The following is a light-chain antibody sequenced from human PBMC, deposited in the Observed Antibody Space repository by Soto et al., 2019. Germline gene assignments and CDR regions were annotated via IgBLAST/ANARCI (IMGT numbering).Light chain of an antibody. CDR3: QQLNSYPLT. CDR2: AAS. J-gene: IGKJ4*01. Sequence: DIQLTQSPSFLSASVGDRVTITCRASQGISSYLAWYQQKPGKAPKLLIYAASTLQSGVPSRFSGSGSGTEFNLTISSLQPDDFAHYYCQQLNSYPLTFGGGTKVEIK. V-gene: IGKV1-9*01. CDR1: QGISSY.